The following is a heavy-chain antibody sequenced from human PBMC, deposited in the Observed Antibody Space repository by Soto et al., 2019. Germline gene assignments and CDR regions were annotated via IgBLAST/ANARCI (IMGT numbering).Heavy chain of an antibody. CDR1: GFTFSSYG. CDR2: ISYDGSNK. CDR3: AKALTVTLLLDY. Sequence: SLRLSCAASGFTFSSYGMHWVRQAPGKGLEWVAVISYDGSNKYYADSVKGRFTISRDNSKNTLYLQMNSLRAEDTAVYYCAKALTVTLLLDYWGQGTLVTVSS. D-gene: IGHD4-17*01. J-gene: IGHJ4*02. V-gene: IGHV3-30*18.